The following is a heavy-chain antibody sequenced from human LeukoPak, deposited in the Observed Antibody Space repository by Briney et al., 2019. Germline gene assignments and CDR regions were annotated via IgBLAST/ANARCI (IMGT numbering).Heavy chain of an antibody. CDR2: INPNSGGT. CDR1: GYTFTSYA. D-gene: IGHD2-2*01. CDR3: ARARGCSSTSCRYYYFDY. V-gene: IGHV1-2*06. Sequence: ASVKVSCKASGYTFTSYAMHWVRQAPGQGLEWMGRINPNSGGTNYAQKFQGRVTMTRDTSISTAYMELSRLRSDDTAVYYCARARGCSSTSCRYYYFDYWGQGTLVTVSS. J-gene: IGHJ4*02.